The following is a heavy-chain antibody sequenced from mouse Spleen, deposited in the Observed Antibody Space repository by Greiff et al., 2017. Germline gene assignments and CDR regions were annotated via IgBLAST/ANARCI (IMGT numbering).Heavy chain of an antibody. CDR1: GYSFTDYN. J-gene: IGHJ2*01. CDR2: INPNYGTT. Sequence: VHVKQSGPELVKPGASVKISCKASGYSFTDYNMNWVKQSNGKSLEWIGVINPNYGTTSYNQKFKGKATLTVDRSSSTAYMQLNSLTSEDSAVYYCARIGYYYDGSPIYYDYEGYWGQGTTLTVSS. D-gene: IGHD2-4*01. CDR3: ARIGYYYDGSPIYYDYEGY. V-gene: IGHV1-39*01.